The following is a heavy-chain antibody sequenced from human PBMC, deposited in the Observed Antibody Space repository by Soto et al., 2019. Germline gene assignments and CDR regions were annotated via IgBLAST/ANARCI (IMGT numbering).Heavy chain of an antibody. CDR2: ISDDGTNR. D-gene: IGHD2-21*01. CDR3: ASDRTHAARFGEPDY. Sequence: QVQLVESGGDVVQPGRSLRLSCAASGFTFTNYAMHWVRQAPGKGLEWVAVISDDGTNRYYADSVKGRFTISRDNSKNTLPLQMNSLRAEDTAVYYCASDRTHAARFGEPDYWGQGTLVTVSS. V-gene: IGHV3-30-3*01. CDR1: GFTFTNYA. J-gene: IGHJ4*02.